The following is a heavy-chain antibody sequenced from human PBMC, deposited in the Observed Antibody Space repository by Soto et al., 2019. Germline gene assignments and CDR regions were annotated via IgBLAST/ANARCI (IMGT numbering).Heavy chain of an antibody. Sequence: RTSNWLGCRRLPPGKGLEWIGEIYHSGSTNYNPSLKSRVTISVDKSKNQFSLKLSSVTAADTAVYYWARVRIGVAGRHLSDYWGQGTLVIV. CDR1: RTSNW. CDR2: IYHSGST. J-gene: IGHJ4*02. CDR3: ARVRIGVAGRHLSDY. D-gene: IGHD6-19*01. V-gene: IGHV4-4*02.